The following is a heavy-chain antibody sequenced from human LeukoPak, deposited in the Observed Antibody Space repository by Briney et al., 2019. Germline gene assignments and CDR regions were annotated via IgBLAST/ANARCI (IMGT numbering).Heavy chain of an antibody. V-gene: IGHV3-23*01. D-gene: IGHD2-2*01. CDR1: GFTFSSYA. J-gene: IGHJ6*02. CDR3: ARGSQRGAAANYYGMDV. CDR2: ISGSGGST. Sequence: GGSLRLSCAASGFTFSSYAMSWVRQAPGKGLEWVSAISGSGGSTYYADSVKGRFTISRDNSKNTLYLQMNSLRAEDTAVYYCARGSQRGAAANYYGMDVWGQGTTVTVSS.